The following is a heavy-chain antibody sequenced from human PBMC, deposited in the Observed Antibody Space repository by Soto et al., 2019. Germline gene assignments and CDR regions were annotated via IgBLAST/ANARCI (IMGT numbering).Heavy chain of an antibody. Sequence: SEPLFLTCSVAGRSLLGSYFNWIRQSPGKGLEWLGYVYYTGSTNYSPSLRSRVSISVDTSKNEFSLRLSSVTAADTAVYFCARSVAVPGAHIDYWGQGTQVTVSS. CDR3: ARSVAVPGAHIDY. D-gene: IGHD6-19*01. CDR2: VYYTGST. J-gene: IGHJ4*02. V-gene: IGHV4-59*01. CDR1: GRSLLGSY.